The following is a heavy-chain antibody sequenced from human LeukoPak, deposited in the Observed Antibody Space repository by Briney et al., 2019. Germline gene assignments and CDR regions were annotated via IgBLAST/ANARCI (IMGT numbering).Heavy chain of an antibody. CDR3: AKDRRDGYNEFDY. V-gene: IGHV3-23*01. D-gene: IGHD5-24*01. CDR2: INGRGDST. J-gene: IGHJ4*02. CDR1: GFSFSSYA. Sequence: GGSLRLSCAASGFSFSSYAMSWVRQAPGKGLEWVSGINGRGDSTVYADSVKGRFTISRDNSKNTLYLQMNSLRAEDTAVYYCAKDRRDGYNEFDYWGQGTLVTVSS.